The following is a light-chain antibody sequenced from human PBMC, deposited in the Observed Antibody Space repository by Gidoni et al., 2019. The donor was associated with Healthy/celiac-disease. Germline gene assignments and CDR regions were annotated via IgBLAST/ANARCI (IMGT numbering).Light chain of an antibody. Sequence: QSVLTQPPSAPGTTGQRVTISCSCSSSNTGSNTVNWYQQLPGTAPKPLIYSNNQRPSGVPDRFSGSGSGSSTSLAISGLPSEDEADYYCAAWDDSLNGHVVFGGGTKLTVL. CDR1: SSNTGSNT. CDR2: SNN. V-gene: IGLV1-44*01. J-gene: IGLJ2*01. CDR3: AAWDDSLNGHVV.